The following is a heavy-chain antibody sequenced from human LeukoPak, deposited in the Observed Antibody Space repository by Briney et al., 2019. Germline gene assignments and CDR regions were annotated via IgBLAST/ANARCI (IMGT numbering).Heavy chain of an antibody. CDR3: ARETGYRTYYFDY. Sequence: GGSLRLSCAASGFTFSSYSMNWVRQAPGKGLEWVSSISSSSSRIYYADSVKGRFTISRDNAKNSLYLQMNSLRAEDTAVYYCARETGYRTYYFDYWGQGTLVTVSS. V-gene: IGHV3-21*01. J-gene: IGHJ4*02. CDR2: ISSSSSRI. D-gene: IGHD5-24*01. CDR1: GFTFSSYS.